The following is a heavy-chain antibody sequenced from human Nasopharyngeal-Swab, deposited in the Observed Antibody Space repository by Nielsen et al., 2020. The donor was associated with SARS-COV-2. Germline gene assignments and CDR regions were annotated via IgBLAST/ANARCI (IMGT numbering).Heavy chain of an antibody. V-gene: IGHV5-51*01. J-gene: IGHJ3*02. Sequence: GESLKISCKGSGSSFTSYWIGWVRQMPGKGLEWMGIIYPGDSDTRYSPSFQGQVTISADKSISTAYLQWSSLKASDTAMYYCARPLKQWLGGDAFDIWGQGTMVTVSS. D-gene: IGHD6-19*01. CDR3: ARPLKQWLGGDAFDI. CDR1: GSSFTSYW. CDR2: IYPGDSDT.